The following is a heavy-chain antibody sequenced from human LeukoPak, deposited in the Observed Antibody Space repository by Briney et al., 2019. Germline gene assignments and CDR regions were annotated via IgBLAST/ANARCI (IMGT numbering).Heavy chain of an antibody. CDR1: GYTFTSYG. CDR2: ISAYNGNT. Sequence: ASVKVSCKASGYTFTSYGISWVRQAPGQGLEWMGWISAYNGNTNYAQKLQGRVTMTTDTSTSTAYMELRSLRSDDTAVYYCARVMRRTVTTSLGYWGQGTLVTVSS. CDR3: ARVMRRTVTTSLGY. D-gene: IGHD4-17*01. V-gene: IGHV1-18*01. J-gene: IGHJ4*02.